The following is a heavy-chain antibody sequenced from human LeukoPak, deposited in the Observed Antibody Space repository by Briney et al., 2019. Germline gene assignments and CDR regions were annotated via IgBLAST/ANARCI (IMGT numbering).Heavy chain of an antibody. J-gene: IGHJ4*02. Sequence: PGGSLRLSCAASGFTFSSYAMSWVRQAPGKGLEWVSYISSSSSTIYFADSVKGRFTISRDNAKNSLYLQMNSLRAEDTAVYYCAREGLDFWGQGTLVTVSS. V-gene: IGHV3-48*04. CDR1: GFTFSSYA. CDR2: ISSSSSTI. CDR3: AREGLDF.